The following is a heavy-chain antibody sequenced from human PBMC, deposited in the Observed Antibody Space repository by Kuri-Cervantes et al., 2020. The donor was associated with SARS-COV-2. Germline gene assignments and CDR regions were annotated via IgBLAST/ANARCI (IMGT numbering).Heavy chain of an antibody. V-gene: IGHV1-46*01. CDR1: GYTFTSYY. Sequence: ASVKVSCKASGYTFTSYYMHWVRQAPGQGLEWMGIINPSGGSTSYAQKFQGRVTMTRDTSTSTVYMELSSLRSEDTAVYYCATHDYGDYFWAGLFDYWGQGTLVTVSS. CDR2: INPSGGST. CDR3: ATHDYGDYFWAGLFDY. D-gene: IGHD4-17*01. J-gene: IGHJ4*02.